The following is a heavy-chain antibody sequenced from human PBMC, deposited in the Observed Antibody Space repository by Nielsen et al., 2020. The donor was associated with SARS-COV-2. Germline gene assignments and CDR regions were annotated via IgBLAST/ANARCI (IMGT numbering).Heavy chain of an antibody. D-gene: IGHD5-12*01. V-gene: IGHV4-31*03. CDR3: ARESSGYDHYNYGMGV. Sequence: TLSLTCTVSGGSISSGGYYWSWIRHHPRKGLEWIGYIYFSGRTCYNPSLKSRVTISVDTSKNQFSLSLRSVTAADTAVYYCARESSGYDHYNYGMGVWGQGTTVTVSS. CDR2: IYFSGRT. J-gene: IGHJ6*02. CDR1: GGSISSGGYY.